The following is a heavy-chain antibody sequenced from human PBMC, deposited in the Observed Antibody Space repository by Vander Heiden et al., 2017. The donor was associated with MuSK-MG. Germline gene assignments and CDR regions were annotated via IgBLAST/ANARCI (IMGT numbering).Heavy chain of an antibody. D-gene: IGHD3-10*01. CDR2: INPNSGGT. J-gene: IGHJ4*02. CDR1: GYTFTGYY. V-gene: IGHV1-2*02. Sequence: QAQLVQSGAEVKKPGASVKVSCKASGYTFTGYYMHWLRQAPGQGLEWMGWINPNSGGTNYAQKFQGKVTMTRDTSINTAYMELSSLRSDDTAVYYCAKAIMVRGIIITFDSWGQVTLVTVSS. CDR3: AKAIMVRGIIITFDS.